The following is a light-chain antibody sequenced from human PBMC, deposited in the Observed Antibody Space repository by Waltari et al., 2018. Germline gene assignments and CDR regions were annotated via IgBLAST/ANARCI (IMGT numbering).Light chain of an antibody. V-gene: IGLV1-47*01. Sequence: QSVLTQPPSASGTPGQRVTISCSGSSSNIGSNFLYWYQQFPGTAHKLLIYRITQRPSGVPDRFSGSKSGTSASLAISGLRSEDEADYYCAAWDDRLSAWVFGGGTKLTVL. CDR1: SSNIGSNF. CDR2: RIT. CDR3: AAWDDRLSAWV. J-gene: IGLJ3*02.